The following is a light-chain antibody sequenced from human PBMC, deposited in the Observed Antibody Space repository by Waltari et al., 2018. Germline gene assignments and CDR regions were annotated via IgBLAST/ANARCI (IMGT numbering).Light chain of an antibody. CDR3: SLYMGSGIWV. CDR1: SGSVSTTSY. V-gene: IGLV8-61*01. J-gene: IGLJ3*02. CDR2: KGS. Sequence: QTVVTQEPSLSVSPGGTVTLTCALTSGSVSTTSYATWYQQTPAQPPRPLGYKGSSRSSGVPDRFSGSILGNKAALTITGAQADDESNYYCSLYMGSGIWVFGGGTKLTVL.